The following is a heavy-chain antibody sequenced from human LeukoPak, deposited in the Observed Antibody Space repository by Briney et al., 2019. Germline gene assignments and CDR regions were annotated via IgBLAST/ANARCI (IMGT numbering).Heavy chain of an antibody. CDR1: GFTFSSYE. J-gene: IGHJ4*02. Sequence: PGGSLRLSCAASGFTFSSYEMNWVRQAPGKGLEWVSYITSSGSTIYYADSVKGRFTISRDNAKTSLYLQMNGLRAEDTAVYYCARRVGSTGLDYWGQGTLVTVSS. CDR2: ITSSGSTI. CDR3: ARRVGSTGLDY. D-gene: IGHD2-8*02. V-gene: IGHV3-48*03.